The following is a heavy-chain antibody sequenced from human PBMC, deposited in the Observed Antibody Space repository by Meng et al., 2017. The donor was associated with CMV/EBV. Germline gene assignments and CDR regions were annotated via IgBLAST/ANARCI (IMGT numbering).Heavy chain of an antibody. J-gene: IGHJ5*02. V-gene: IGHV1-69*08. CDR1: GGTFSSYT. Sequence: SVKVSCKASGGTFSSYTISWVRQAPGQGLEWMGRIIPILGKANYAQKFQGRVTITADKSTSTAYMELSSLRSEDTAVYYCARGGYCSSTSCPGPGWFDPWGQGTLVTVSS. CDR2: IIPILGKA. CDR3: ARGGYCSSTSCPGPGWFDP. D-gene: IGHD2-2*01.